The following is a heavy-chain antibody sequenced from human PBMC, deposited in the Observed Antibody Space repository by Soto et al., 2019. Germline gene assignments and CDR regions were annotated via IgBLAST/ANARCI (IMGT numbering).Heavy chain of an antibody. Sequence: GESLKISCKGSGYSFTSYWIGWVRQMPGKGLEWMGIIYPGDSDTRYSPSFQGQVTISADKSISTAYLQWSSLKASDTAMYYCARPPYDSSGDYAEYFQHWGQGTLVTVSS. D-gene: IGHD3-22*01. V-gene: IGHV5-51*01. J-gene: IGHJ1*01. CDR1: GYSFTSYW. CDR2: IYPGDSDT. CDR3: ARPPYDSSGDYAEYFQH.